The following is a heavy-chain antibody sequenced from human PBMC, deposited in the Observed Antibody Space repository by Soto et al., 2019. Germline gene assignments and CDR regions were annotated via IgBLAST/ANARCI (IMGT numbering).Heavy chain of an antibody. CDR1: GASISNFY. CDR2: LYTRGTT. Sequence: TLSLTCSVSGASISNFYWSWIRQSAGKGLEWIGRLYTRGTTDYNPSLKSRVTMSIDTSKNRVSLSLTSVTAADTAVYYCAKGGTYYFDSWGQGIVVTVSS. V-gene: IGHV4-4*07. D-gene: IGHD3-16*01. J-gene: IGHJ4*02. CDR3: AKGGTYYFDS.